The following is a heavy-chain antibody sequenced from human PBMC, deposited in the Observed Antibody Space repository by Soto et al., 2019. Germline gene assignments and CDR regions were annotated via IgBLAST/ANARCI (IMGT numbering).Heavy chain of an antibody. CDR2: ISSSSSYI. Sequence: PGGSLRLSCAASGFTFSSYSMNWVRQAPGKGLEWVSSISSSSSYIYYADSVKGRFTISRDNAKNSLYLQMNSLRAEDTAVYYCARATTVPYYYYYYMDVWGKGTTVTVSS. J-gene: IGHJ6*03. CDR3: ARATTVPYYYYYYMDV. D-gene: IGHD4-17*01. V-gene: IGHV3-21*01. CDR1: GFTFSSYS.